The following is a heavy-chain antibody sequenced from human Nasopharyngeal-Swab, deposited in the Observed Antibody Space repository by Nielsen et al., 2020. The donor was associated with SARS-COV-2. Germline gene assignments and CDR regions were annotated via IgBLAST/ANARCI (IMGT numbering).Heavy chain of an antibody. CDR1: GYSFTGYW. CDR2: IDPSDSYT. V-gene: IGHV5-10-1*01. J-gene: IGHJ6*03. Sequence: GGSLRLSCKGSGYSFTGYWISWVRQMPGKGLEWMGRIDPSDSYTNYSPSFQGHVTISADKSISTAYLQWSSLKASDTAMYYCARSAAYCGGDCYSRGYYYYYYMDVWGKGTTVTVSS. D-gene: IGHD2-21*02. CDR3: ARSAAYCGGDCYSRGYYYYYYMDV.